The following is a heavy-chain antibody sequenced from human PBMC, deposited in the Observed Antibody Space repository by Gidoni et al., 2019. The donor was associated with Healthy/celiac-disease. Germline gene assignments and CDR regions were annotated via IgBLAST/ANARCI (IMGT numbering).Heavy chain of an antibody. CDR2: ISYDGSNK. J-gene: IGHJ4*02. CDR3: ARALEYPDTGYFDY. Sequence: QVQLVESGGGVVQPGRSLRLSCAASGFTFSSYAMHWGRQAPGKGLEWVAVISYDGSNKYYADSVKGRFTISRDNSKNTLYLQMNSLRAEDTAVYYCARALEYPDTGYFDYWGQGTLVTVSS. V-gene: IGHV3-30*04. CDR1: GFTFSSYA.